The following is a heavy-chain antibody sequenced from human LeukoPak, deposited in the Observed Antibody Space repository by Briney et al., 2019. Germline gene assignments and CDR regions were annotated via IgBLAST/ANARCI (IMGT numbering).Heavy chain of an antibody. CDR3: ARERYSSGWYGDAFDI. Sequence: PGGSLRLSCAASGFTFSSYGMHWVRQAPGKGLEWVAVISYDGSNKYYADSVKGRFTISRDNSKNTLYLRMNSLRAEDTAVYYCARERYSSGWYGDAFDIWGQGTMVTVSS. CDR1: GFTFSSYG. D-gene: IGHD6-19*01. CDR2: ISYDGSNK. J-gene: IGHJ3*02. V-gene: IGHV3-30*03.